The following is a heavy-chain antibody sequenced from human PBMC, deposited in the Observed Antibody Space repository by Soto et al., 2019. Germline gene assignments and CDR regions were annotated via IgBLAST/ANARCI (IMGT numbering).Heavy chain of an antibody. V-gene: IGHV1-8*01. Sequence: QVQLVQSGAEVKKPGASVKVSCKASGYTFTNYDINWVRQASGQGLEWMGWMTPNSGNTGYAQKFQGRVTMTRNTSIITAYMELSSLRSEDTAMYFCARLSSSWYLGTDYWGQGTLVTVSS. D-gene: IGHD6-13*01. J-gene: IGHJ4*02. CDR2: MTPNSGNT. CDR1: GYTFTNYD. CDR3: ARLSSSWYLGTDY.